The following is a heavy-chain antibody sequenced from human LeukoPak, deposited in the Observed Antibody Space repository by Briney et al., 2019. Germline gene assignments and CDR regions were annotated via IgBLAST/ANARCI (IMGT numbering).Heavy chain of an antibody. Sequence: GASVKVSCKASGYTFTSYDINWVRQATGQGLEWMGWINPNIGATKYAQKLQGRVTMTRDTSISTAYMELSRLRADDTAVYYCARDLYDSSGTDAFDIWGQGTMVTVSS. CDR2: INPNIGAT. D-gene: IGHD3-22*01. CDR3: ARDLYDSSGTDAFDI. J-gene: IGHJ3*02. V-gene: IGHV1-2*02. CDR1: GYTFTSYD.